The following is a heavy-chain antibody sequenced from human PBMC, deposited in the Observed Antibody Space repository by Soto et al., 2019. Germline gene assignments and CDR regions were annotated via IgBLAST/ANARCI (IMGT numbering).Heavy chain of an antibody. CDR2: ISAYNGNT. CDR3: ARERTYYYDSSGFGTNWFDP. D-gene: IGHD3-22*01. V-gene: IGHV1-18*01. Sequence: ASVKLSCKAAGYTFTSYGISWVRQAPGQGLEWMGWISAYNGNTNYAQKFQGRVTITADKSTSTAYMELSSLRSEDTAVYYCARERTYYYDSSGFGTNWFDPWGQGTLVTVSS. CDR1: GYTFTSYG. J-gene: IGHJ5*02.